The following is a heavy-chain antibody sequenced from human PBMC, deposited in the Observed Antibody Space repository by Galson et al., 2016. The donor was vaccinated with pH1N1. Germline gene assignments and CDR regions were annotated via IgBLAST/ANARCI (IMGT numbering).Heavy chain of an antibody. J-gene: IGHJ4*02. V-gene: IGHV1-46*01. CDR1: GYTFTRYY. D-gene: IGHD1-26*01. Sequence: SVKVSCKASGYTFTRYYLHWVRQAPGQGLEWMGVLDPPGGGTTYAQKFHSRLTMTRDTSTSTFSMELASLKSADTAVYYCTRDLGRLRDYWGQGTLVTVSS. CDR3: TRDLGRLRDY. CDR2: LDPPGGGT.